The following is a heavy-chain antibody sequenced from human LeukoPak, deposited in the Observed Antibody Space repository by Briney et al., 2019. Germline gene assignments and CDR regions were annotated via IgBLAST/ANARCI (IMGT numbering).Heavy chain of an antibody. CDR3: ARERIAAARPNAFDI. CDR2: ISNSSSYI. J-gene: IGHJ3*02. V-gene: IGHV3-21*01. CDR1: GFTFSSYS. D-gene: IGHD6-13*01. Sequence: GGSLRLSCAASGFTFSSYSMNWVRQAPGKGLEWVSSISNSSSYIYYADSVKGRFTISRDNAKNSLYLQMNSLRAEDTAVYYCARERIAAARPNAFDIWGQGTMVTVSS.